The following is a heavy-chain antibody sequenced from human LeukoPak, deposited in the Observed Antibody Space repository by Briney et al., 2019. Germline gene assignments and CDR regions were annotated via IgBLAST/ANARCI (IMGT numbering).Heavy chain of an antibody. J-gene: IGHJ4*02. CDR1: GFTFSSYS. CDR2: ISSSSSTI. CDR3: TRDQSLAVGTTVTNFDY. V-gene: IGHV3-48*02. Sequence: PGGSLRLSCVSSGFTFSSYSMNWVRQAPGKGLEWVSYISSSSSTIYYADSVKGRFTISRDNAKDSLFLQMNSLRDEDTAVYYCTRDQSLAVGTTVTNFDYWGQGTLVTVSS. D-gene: IGHD4-17*01.